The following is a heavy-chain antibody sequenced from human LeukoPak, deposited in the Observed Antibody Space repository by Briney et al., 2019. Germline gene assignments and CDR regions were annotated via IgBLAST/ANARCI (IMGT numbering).Heavy chain of an antibody. J-gene: IGHJ5*02. CDR3: EKGYCSGGSCYGAS. D-gene: IGHD2-15*01. CDR2: ISGSGGST. Sequence: GGSLRLSCAASGFTFTSYAMSWVRQAPGEGLEWVSAISGSGGSTYYADSVKGRFTISRDNSKNTLYLQMNSLRAEDTAIYYCEKGYCSGGSCYGASWGQGTLVTVSS. CDR1: GFTFTSYA. V-gene: IGHV3-23*01.